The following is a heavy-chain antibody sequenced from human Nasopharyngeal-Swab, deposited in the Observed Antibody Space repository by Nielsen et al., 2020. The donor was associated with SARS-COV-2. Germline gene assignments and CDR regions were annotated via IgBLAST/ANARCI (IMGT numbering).Heavy chain of an antibody. J-gene: IGHJ4*02. V-gene: IGHV4-30-4*01. CDR1: GGSIGRGDYY. CDR3: ARGHHYYGSGFQDY. D-gene: IGHD3-10*01. Sequence: SATLSLTCTVSGGSIGRGDYYWRWIRQPPGKGLERIGYIYYSGSAYYNPSLKRRVTISVDTSKNQFSLKLSSVTAADTAVYYCARGHHYYGSGFQDYWGQGTLVTVSS. CDR2: IYYSGSA.